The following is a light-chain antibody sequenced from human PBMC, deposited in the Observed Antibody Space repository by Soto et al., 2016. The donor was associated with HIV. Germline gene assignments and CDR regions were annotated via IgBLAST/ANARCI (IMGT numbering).Light chain of an antibody. CDR1: QSISSY. Sequence: DIQMTRSPSTLSASVGDRVTITCRASQSISSYLAWYQQKPGKAPKLLICKASSLQSGVPSRFSGSGSGTEFTLTISSLQPDDFATYYCQQYSSYSWAFGQGTKVEIK. CDR3: QQYSSYSWA. J-gene: IGKJ1*01. CDR2: KAS. V-gene: IGKV1-5*03.